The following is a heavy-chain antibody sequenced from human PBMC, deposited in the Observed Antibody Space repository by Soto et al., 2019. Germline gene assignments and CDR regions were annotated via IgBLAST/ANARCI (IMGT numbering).Heavy chain of an antibody. D-gene: IGHD2-15*01. J-gene: IGHJ3*01. CDR2: IWQGGDT. V-gene: IGHV4-4*02. CDR3: AQNACGGSRCNTAFDV. Sequence: VQLQESGPGLVQPSGTLSLTCGVSGDSLNSDKWWSWVRQPPGKGLEWIGEIWQGGDTNYNPSRKSRATMSLDKSSNQFFLKLTSVPAADTAVYYCAQNACGGSRCNTAFDVWGPGTTVTVS. CDR1: GDSLNSDKW.